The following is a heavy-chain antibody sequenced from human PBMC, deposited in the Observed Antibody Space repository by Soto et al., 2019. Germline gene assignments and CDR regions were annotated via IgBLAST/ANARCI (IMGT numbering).Heavy chain of an antibody. CDR3: ARETAYCSGRTCYTAFDV. Sequence: QVHLEQSGAEVREPGASVQVSCNTSGYTFTSYGVTWLRQAPGQGLEWMGWISPYIGDTNYAEKFQGRVTMNTDTSTRTAYMVLRRLTSDDTATYYCARETAYCSGRTCYTAFDVWGQGTVVTVSS. CDR1: GYTFTSYG. J-gene: IGHJ3*01. D-gene: IGHD2-15*01. V-gene: IGHV1-18*01. CDR2: ISPYIGDT.